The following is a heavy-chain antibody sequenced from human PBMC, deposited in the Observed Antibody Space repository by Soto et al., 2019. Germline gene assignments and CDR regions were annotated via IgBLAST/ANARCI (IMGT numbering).Heavy chain of an antibody. CDR3: VRDKNVAAAGYEDWFDP. D-gene: IGHD6-13*01. V-gene: IGHV3-30-3*01. J-gene: IGHJ5*02. Sequence: GGSLRLSCAASGFTFTSYAMHWLRQSPDKGLQWVAAISYHGTNKYYADSVRGRFTISRDNSKNTLYLQMNSLRAEDTALYYCVRDKNVAAAGYEDWFDPWGQGTLVTVSS. CDR2: ISYHGTNK. CDR1: GFTFTSYA.